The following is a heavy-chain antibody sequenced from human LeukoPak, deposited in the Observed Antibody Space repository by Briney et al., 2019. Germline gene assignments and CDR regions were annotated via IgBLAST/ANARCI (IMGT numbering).Heavy chain of an antibody. V-gene: IGHV3-48*01. J-gene: IGHJ4*02. D-gene: IGHD6-19*01. CDR3: ARDLGSYSSGWYMGFDY. CDR2: ISGTSNTI. CDR1: GFTFSSYS. Sequence: PGGSLRLSCVGPGFTFSSYSMNWVRQAPGKGLEWASYISGTSNTIYYADSVKGRFTVSRDNAKNSLYLQMNSLRAEDTAIYYCARDLGSYSSGWYMGFDYWGQGTLVTVSS.